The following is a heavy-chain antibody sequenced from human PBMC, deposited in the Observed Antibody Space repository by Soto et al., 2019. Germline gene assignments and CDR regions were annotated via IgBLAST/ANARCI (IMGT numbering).Heavy chain of an antibody. CDR1: GFSFSNYG. Sequence: VGSLRLSCAASGFSFSNYGMHWVRQAPGKGLEWVAVISYDGSSKYHADSVKGRFTISRDNSKNTLHLQMNSLRAEDTAVYYCSKDRRGGRAVLDSWGQGTPVTVSS. J-gene: IGHJ4*02. CDR3: SKDRRGGRAVLDS. V-gene: IGHV3-30*18. D-gene: IGHD2-8*01. CDR2: ISYDGSSK.